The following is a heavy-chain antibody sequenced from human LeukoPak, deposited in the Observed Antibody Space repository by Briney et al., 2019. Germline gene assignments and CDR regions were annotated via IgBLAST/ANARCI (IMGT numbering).Heavy chain of an antibody. CDR1: GYTFTSYY. Sequence: ASVKVSCKASGYTFTSYYMHWVRQAPGQGLEWMGIINPSGGSTSYAQKFQGRVTMTRDMSTSTVYMELSSLRSEDTAVYYCARESKGAVVADRTRGFDYWGQGTLVTVSS. J-gene: IGHJ4*02. V-gene: IGHV1-46*01. CDR3: ARESKGAVVADRTRGFDY. D-gene: IGHD2-15*01. CDR2: INPSGGST.